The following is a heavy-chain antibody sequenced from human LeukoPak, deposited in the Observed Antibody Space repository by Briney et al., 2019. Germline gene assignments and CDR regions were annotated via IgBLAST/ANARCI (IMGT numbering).Heavy chain of an antibody. Sequence: GGSLRLSCAASGFTFSSYEMNWVRQAPGKGLEWISYITGSGDTIYYADSVKGRFTISRDNAKNSLFLQMNSLTADDTAVYYCARERTTIVSGTTIGAYWGQGTLVTVSS. CDR1: GFTFSSYE. CDR3: ARERTTIVSGTTIGAY. CDR2: ITGSGDTI. D-gene: IGHD2/OR15-2a*01. V-gene: IGHV3-48*03. J-gene: IGHJ4*02.